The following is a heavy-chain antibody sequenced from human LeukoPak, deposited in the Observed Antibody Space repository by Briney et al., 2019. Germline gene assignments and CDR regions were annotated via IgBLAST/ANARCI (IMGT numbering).Heavy chain of an antibody. J-gene: IGHJ3*02. CDR3: AKCLDSSSWYENDAFDI. D-gene: IGHD6-13*01. Sequence: PGRSLRLSCAASGFTFDDYAMHWVRQAPGKGLEWVSGISWNSGSIGYADSVKGRFTISRDNAKNSLYLQMNSLRAEDTALYYYAKCLDSSSWYENDAFDIWGQGTMVTVSS. CDR2: ISWNSGSI. CDR1: GFTFDDYA. V-gene: IGHV3-9*01.